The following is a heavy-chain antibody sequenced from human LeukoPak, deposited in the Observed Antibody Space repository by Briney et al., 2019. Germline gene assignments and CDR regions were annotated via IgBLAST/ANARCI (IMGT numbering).Heavy chain of an antibody. D-gene: IGHD5-24*01. Sequence: GGSLRLSCGASGFTFDDYWMSWVRQAPGQGLEWVANINQDGSEKYYLDSAKGRFTISRDNARNSLYLQVNSLRAEDTAVYYCARGITTDAFDIWGQGTMVTVSS. CDR1: GFTFDDYW. J-gene: IGHJ3*02. CDR3: ARGITTDAFDI. V-gene: IGHV3-7*01. CDR2: INQDGSEK.